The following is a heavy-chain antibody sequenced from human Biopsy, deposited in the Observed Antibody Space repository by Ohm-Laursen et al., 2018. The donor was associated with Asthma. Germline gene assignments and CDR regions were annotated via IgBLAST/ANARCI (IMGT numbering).Heavy chain of an antibody. D-gene: IGHD3-3*01. V-gene: IGHV1-3*01. CDR3: AWPGMVASIFRV. CDR2: SNAGYGNT. CDR1: GYTFTSYA. Sequence: GASVKVSCNASGYTFTSYALHWVRQAPGLRPEWMGRSNAGYGNTKYSQKFQGRLTITRDTSASTVYMELSALTSEDTAVYFCAWPGMVASIFRVWGQGTLVTVSS. J-gene: IGHJ4*02.